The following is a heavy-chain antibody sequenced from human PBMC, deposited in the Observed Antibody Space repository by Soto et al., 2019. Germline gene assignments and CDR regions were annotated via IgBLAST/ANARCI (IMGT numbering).Heavy chain of an antibody. CDR2: FIPILDMA. D-gene: IGHD2-21*01. CDR3: AITYCRDNSCPRDFDF. V-gene: IGHV1-69*02. J-gene: IGHJ4*02. CDR1: AGTFNTYT. Sequence: QVQVVQSGAEVKKPESSVKVSCKPSAGTFNTYTVNWVRLAPGHGIEWMGRFIPILDMANYAQKFQDRVTITADRSTFTAYMELNSLTSDDTAVYYCAITYCRDNSCPRDFDFWGPGTRVTVSS.